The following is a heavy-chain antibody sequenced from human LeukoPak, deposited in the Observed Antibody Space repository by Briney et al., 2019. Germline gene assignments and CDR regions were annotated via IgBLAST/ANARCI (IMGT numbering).Heavy chain of an antibody. J-gene: IGHJ2*01. CDR1: GYTFTAYY. CDR2: INPDSGRT. Sequence: ASVKVSCKASGYTFTAYYMHGVRQAPGQGVEWMGWINPDSGRTNYAQKFRGRVTMTRDTSISTAYMELSRLRSDDTAVYYCARSNYYGSGRYWYFDLWGRGTLVTVSS. V-gene: IGHV1-2*02. D-gene: IGHD3-10*01. CDR3: ARSNYYGSGRYWYFDL.